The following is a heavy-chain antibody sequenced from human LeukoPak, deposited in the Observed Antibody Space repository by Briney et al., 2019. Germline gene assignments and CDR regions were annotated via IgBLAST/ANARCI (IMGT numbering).Heavy chain of an antibody. D-gene: IGHD5-18*01. CDR2: IHYSGST. CDR3: ATTAYYYDYMDV. V-gene: IGHV4-59*01. CDR1: GGSISSNY. Sequence: SETLSLTCTVSGGSISSNYWSWIRQPPGKGLEWIGYIHYSGSTNYNPSLKSRVTISVDTSKNQFSLKLSSVTAADTAVYYCATTAYYYDYMDVWGKGTTVTVSS. J-gene: IGHJ6*03.